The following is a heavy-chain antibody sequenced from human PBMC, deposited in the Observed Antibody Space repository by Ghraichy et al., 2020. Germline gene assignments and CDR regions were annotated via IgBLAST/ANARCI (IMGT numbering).Heavy chain of an antibody. CDR3: VRDKKFTGTGSVVYWFDP. Sequence: ESLNISCSVSGGSISSYYWSWIRQPAGKGLEWIGRIFVGGTTNYNPSLQSRVTMSVDTSKNQVSLRLTSVTAADTAVYYCVRDKKFTGTGSVVYWFDPWGQGTLVTVSS. J-gene: IGHJ5*02. CDR1: GGSISSYY. D-gene: IGHD3/OR15-3a*01. CDR2: IFVGGTT. V-gene: IGHV4-4*07.